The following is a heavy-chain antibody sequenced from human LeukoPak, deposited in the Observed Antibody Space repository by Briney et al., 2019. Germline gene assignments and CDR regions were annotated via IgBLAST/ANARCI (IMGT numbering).Heavy chain of an antibody. Sequence: PGGSLRLSCAASGFTFSSYAMHWVRQAPGKGLEWVAVISYDGSNKYYADSVKGRFTISRDNSKNTLYLQMNSLRAEDTAVYYCVREVSGWPNNWFDPWGQGTLVTVSS. CDR3: VREVSGWPNNWFDP. CDR2: ISYDGSNK. D-gene: IGHD6-19*01. J-gene: IGHJ5*02. V-gene: IGHV3-30-3*01. CDR1: GFTFSSYA.